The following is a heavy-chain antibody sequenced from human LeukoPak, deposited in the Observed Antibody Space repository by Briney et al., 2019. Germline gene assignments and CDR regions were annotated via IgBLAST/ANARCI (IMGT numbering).Heavy chain of an antibody. D-gene: IGHD6-13*01. J-gene: IGHJ4*02. CDR2: IKQDGGEK. Sequence: GGSLSLSCAASGFTFGSYWMSWVRQAPGKGLEWVANIKQDGGEKYYVDSVKGRFTISRDNAKKSLYLQMNSLRAEDTAVYHCATSSSRTFDYWGQGTLVTVSS. CDR3: ATSSSRTFDY. V-gene: IGHV3-7*05. CDR1: GFTFGSYW.